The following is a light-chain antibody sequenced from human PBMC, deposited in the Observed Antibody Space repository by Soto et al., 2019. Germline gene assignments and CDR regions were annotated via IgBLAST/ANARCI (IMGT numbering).Light chain of an antibody. CDR3: QQYNDWPLT. J-gene: IGKJ4*01. V-gene: IGKV3D-11*03. CDR1: QYINTR. Sequence: EIVLTQSPATLSSFPVDRVTLSCMASQYINTRLAWYQHRPGQAPRLLIYQTSIRAAGIPARLSASGSGTDFTLTISDVQPEDFAVYYCQQYNDWPLTFGGGTKVDI. CDR2: QTS.